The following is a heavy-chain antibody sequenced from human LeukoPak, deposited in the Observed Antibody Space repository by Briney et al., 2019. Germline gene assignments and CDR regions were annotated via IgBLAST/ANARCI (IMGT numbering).Heavy chain of an antibody. Sequence: GGSLRLSCAASGFTFTSYSMNWVRQAPGKGLEWVSYISSGGNTIYYADSVRGRFTISRDTAKNSLYLEMHSLRDEDTAMYYCVRGDQEASEPAFDYWGQGTLVTVSS. CDR2: ISSGGNTI. J-gene: IGHJ4*02. CDR1: GFTFTSYS. V-gene: IGHV3-48*02. D-gene: IGHD1-14*01. CDR3: VRGDQEASEPAFDY.